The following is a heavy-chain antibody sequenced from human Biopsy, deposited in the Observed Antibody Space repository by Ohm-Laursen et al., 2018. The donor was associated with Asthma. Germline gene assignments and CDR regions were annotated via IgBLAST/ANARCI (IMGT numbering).Heavy chain of an antibody. V-gene: IGHV2-5*02. J-gene: IGHJ5*02. CDR2: IYWDDYN. CDR1: GLSLRTPGVG. Sequence: TTQTLTLTCSFSGLSLRTPGVGVGWIRQSPGKALEWLALIYWDDYNLFRPSLKRRLTITKDPSKNQGVLTMTKMDPVDPGAYYCALSQDSGFDDRSPSWFDPWGQGTLVTVSS. CDR3: ALSQDSGFDDRSPSWFDP. D-gene: IGHD3-9*01.